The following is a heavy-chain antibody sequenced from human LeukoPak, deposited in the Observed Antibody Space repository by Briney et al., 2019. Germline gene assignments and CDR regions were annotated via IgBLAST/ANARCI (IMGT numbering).Heavy chain of an antibody. J-gene: IGHJ4*02. D-gene: IGHD4-17*01. CDR1: GFTFHNAW. CDR3: AKDHPYGY. V-gene: IGHV3-23*01. Sequence: GSLRLSCAASGFTFHNAWMSLVRQAPGKGLEWVSAISGSGDSTYYADAVKGRFTISRDNSKNTLYLQMNSLRAEDTAVYYCAKDHPYGYWGQGTLVTVSS. CDR2: ISGSGDST.